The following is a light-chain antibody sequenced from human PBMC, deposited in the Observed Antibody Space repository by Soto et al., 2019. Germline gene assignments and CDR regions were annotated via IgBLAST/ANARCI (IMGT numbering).Light chain of an antibody. J-gene: IGKJ1*01. CDR1: QALGGR. CDR2: AAS. Sequence: DIQLPQSPSSVSASVGDRIPITCRASQALGGRLAWFQQKPGKAPQYLIQAASILRSGVPSRFSGSGSGTEFILTINSLQPEEFASYFWRQGYSFPRTFGLGTKVEI. CDR3: RQGYSFPRT. V-gene: IGKV1-12*01.